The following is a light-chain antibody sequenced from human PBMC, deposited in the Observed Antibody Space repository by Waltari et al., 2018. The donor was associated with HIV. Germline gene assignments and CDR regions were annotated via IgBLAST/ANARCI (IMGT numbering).Light chain of an antibody. CDR1: AANIAIHH. CDR2: VSH. J-gene: IGLJ3*02. CDR3: ATCDANLNGVV. V-gene: IGLV1-44*01. Sequence: QSVLTQPPSTVECAGQWITIPCSGSAANIAIHHVNWITHVPGTAPKLLIFVSHQRPSGVPGRFSGSKSGTSASLASRGLQSEDEAEYYCATCDANLNGVVFGGGTKVTVL.